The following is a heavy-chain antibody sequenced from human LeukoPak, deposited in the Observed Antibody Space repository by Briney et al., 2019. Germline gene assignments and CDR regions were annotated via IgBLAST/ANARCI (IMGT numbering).Heavy chain of an antibody. J-gene: IGHJ4*02. D-gene: IGHD1-26*01. Sequence: GGSLRLSCAASGFTFSSYEMNWVRQAPGKGLEWISYISSSGSTIYYADSVKGRFTISRDNAKNSLYLQMNSLRAEDTAVYYCARGGSRVGATDYYFDYWGQGTLVTVSS. V-gene: IGHV3-48*03. CDR3: ARGGSRVGATDYYFDY. CDR2: ISSSGSTI. CDR1: GFTFSSYE.